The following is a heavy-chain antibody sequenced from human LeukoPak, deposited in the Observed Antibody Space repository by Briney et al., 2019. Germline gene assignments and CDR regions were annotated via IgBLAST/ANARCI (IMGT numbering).Heavy chain of an antibody. Sequence: KSSETLSLTCTVSGDSMSDYFWTWIRQPPGKGLEWIGYAADSGSTNYNPSLKSRVTISVDSSTNHFSLRLTSVTAADTAVYYCAREVSDYDILTGWIDYWGQGALVSVSS. CDR1: GDSMSDYF. V-gene: IGHV4-59*12. CDR2: AADSGST. J-gene: IGHJ4*02. D-gene: IGHD3-9*01. CDR3: AREVSDYDILTGWIDY.